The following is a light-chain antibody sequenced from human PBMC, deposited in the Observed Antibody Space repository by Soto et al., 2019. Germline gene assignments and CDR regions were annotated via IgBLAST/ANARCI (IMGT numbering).Light chain of an antibody. J-gene: IGKJ2*01. CDR1: PSVLSSSNNKNY. Sequence: DFVMTQTPDSLAVSLGERATINCKSSPSVLSSSNNKNYLAWYQQKPGQPPKLLIYWASTRDSGVPDRFSGSGSETDFTLTISSLQAEDVAVYYCQHYYSTPYTFGQGTKLEIK. CDR3: QHYYSTPYT. CDR2: WAS. V-gene: IGKV4-1*01.